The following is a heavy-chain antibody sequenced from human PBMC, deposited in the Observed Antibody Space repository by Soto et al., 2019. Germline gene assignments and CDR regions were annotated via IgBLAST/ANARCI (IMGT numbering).Heavy chain of an antibody. V-gene: IGHV3-30*18. CDR2: ISYDGSNK. CDR1: GFTFSSYG. Sequence: GGSLRLSCAASGFTFSSYGIHWVRQAPGKGLEWVAVISYDGSNKYYADSVKGRFTISRDNSKNTLYLQMNSLRAEDTAVYYCAKDHYDTLTGYYGPDYWGQRTLVTVSS. CDR3: AKDHYDTLTGYYGPDY. J-gene: IGHJ4*02. D-gene: IGHD3-9*01.